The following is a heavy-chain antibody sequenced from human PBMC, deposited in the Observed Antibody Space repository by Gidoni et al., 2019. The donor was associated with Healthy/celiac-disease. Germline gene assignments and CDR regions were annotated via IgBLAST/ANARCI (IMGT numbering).Heavy chain of an antibody. V-gene: IGHV3-23*01. CDR3: AKWPLYGSGHEANDP. D-gene: IGHD3-10*01. J-gene: IGHJ5*02. Sequence: EVQLFESGGGLVQPGGSLRLSCAASGFTFSSYAMSWVRQAPGKGLEWVSAISGSCGSTYYADSVKGRFTISRDNSKNTRYLQMNSLRAEDTAVYYCAKWPLYGSGHEANDPWGQGTLVTVSS. CDR1: GFTFSSYA. CDR2: ISGSCGST.